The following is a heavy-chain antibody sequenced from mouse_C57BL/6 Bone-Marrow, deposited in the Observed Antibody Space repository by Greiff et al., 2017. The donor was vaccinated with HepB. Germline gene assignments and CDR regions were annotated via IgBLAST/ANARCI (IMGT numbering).Heavy chain of an antibody. CDR3: AREGIYYDYVFDY. CDR2: IYPRSGNT. J-gene: IGHJ2*01. D-gene: IGHD2-4*01. CDR1: GYTFTSYG. Sequence: QVQLKESGAELARPGASVKLSCKASGYTFTSYGISWVKQRTGQGLEWIGEIYPRSGNTYYNEKFKGKATLTADKSSSTAYMELRSLTSEDSAVYFCAREGIYYDYVFDYWGQGTTLTVSS. V-gene: IGHV1-81*01.